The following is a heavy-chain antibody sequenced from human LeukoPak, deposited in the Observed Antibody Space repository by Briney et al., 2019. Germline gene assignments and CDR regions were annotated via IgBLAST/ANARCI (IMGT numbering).Heavy chain of an antibody. CDR2: ISYDGSNE. V-gene: IGHV3-30-3*01. CDR1: GFTFSSYA. CDR3: ARDSAVGGSSSLTLDYFDY. Sequence: GRSLRLSCAASGFTFSSYAVHWVRQAPGKGLEWVAIISYDGSNEYYADSVKGRFTISRDNSKNTLYLQMNSLRAEDTAVYYCARDSAVGGSSSLTLDYFDYWGQGTLVTVSS. J-gene: IGHJ4*02. D-gene: IGHD6-6*01.